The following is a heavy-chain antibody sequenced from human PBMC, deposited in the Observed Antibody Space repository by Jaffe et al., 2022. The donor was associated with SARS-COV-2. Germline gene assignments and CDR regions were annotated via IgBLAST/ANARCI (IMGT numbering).Heavy chain of an antibody. D-gene: IGHD3-22*01. CDR3: AKDQYYYDSSGYPASDY. V-gene: IGHV3-30*18. J-gene: IGHJ4*02. CDR1: GFTFSSYG. CDR2: ISYDGSNK. Sequence: QVQLVESGGGVVQPGRSLRLSCAASGFTFSSYGMHWVRQAPGKGLEWVAVISYDGSNKYYADSVKGRFTISRDNSKNTLYLQMNSLRAEDTAVYYCAKDQYYYDSSGYPASDYWGQGTLVTVSS.